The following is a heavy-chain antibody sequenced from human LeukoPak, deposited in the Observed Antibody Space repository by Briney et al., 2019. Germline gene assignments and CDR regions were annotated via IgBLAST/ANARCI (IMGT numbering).Heavy chain of an antibody. V-gene: IGHV3-23*01. CDR2: ISASGGST. D-gene: IGHD2-2*01. CDR1: GFTFSSYA. Sequence: GGSLRLSCAASGFTFSSYAMNWVRQAPGKGLEWVSTISASGGSTYYAVSVKGRFTISRDNSKNTLYLQMNTLRAEDTAVYYCAKAIRTSCYGCNMDVWGEGTTVTVSS. J-gene: IGHJ6*03. CDR3: AKAIRTSCYGCNMDV.